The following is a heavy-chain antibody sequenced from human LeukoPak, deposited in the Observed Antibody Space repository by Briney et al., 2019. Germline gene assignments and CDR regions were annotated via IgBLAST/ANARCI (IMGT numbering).Heavy chain of an antibody. CDR3: ARGRHYYGSGSYYTIPDY. D-gene: IGHD3-10*01. J-gene: IGHJ4*02. CDR1: GYTFTSYA. V-gene: IGHV1-3*01. CDR2: INAGNGNT. Sequence: ASVKVSCKASGYTFTSYAMHWVRQAPGQRLEWMGWINAGNGNTEYSQKFQGRVTITRDTSASTAYMELSSLRSEDTAVYYCARGRHYYGSGSYYTIPDYWGQGTLVTVSS.